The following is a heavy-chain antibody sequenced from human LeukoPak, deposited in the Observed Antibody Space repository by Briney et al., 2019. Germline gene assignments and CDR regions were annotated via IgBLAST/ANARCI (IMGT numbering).Heavy chain of an antibody. J-gene: IGHJ4*02. V-gene: IGHV3-23*01. CDR2: ISGSGGST. D-gene: IGHD3-22*01. CDR1: GFTFSSYA. CDR3: ANSPPQGYYDSSGYVDY. Sequence: GGSLRLSCAASGFTFSSYAMSWVRQAPGKGLEWVSAISGSGGSTYYADSVKGRFTISRDNSKNTLYLQMNSLRAEDTAVYYCANSPPQGYYDSSGYVDYWGQGTLVTVSS.